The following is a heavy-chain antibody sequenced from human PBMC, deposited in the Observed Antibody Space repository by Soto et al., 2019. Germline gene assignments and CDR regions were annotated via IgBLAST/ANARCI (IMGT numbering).Heavy chain of an antibody. V-gene: IGHV1-69*12. CDR3: ASWVQEAGIGGNYYYGMDV. CDR2: IMPIFGRA. Sequence: QVQLVQSGAEVKKPGSSGKVSCKASGGTFTHYAFSWVRQVPGQGLEWLGGIMPIFGRADYAQRFRGRVTVTAAESTSTVHMERSSLRSADTAVYYCASWVQEAGIGGNYYYGMDVWGQGTTVTVSS. J-gene: IGHJ6*02. CDR1: GGTFTHYA. D-gene: IGHD6-19*01.